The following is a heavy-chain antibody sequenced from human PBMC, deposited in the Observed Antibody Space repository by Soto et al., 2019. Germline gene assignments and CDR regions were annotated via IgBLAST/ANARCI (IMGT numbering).Heavy chain of an antibody. J-gene: IGHJ4*02. CDR2: IWKSGGTM. D-gene: IGHD1-26*01. V-gene: IGHV3-48*02. CDR3: ARDPHSLDF. CDR1: GFTFSSYS. Sequence: GGALRLSCAAFGFTFSSYSMNWVRQAPGKGLEWVAYIWKSGGTMYYADSVKGRFTISRDNAKNSLYLQMNSLRDEDTAVYYCARDPHSLDFWGQGTQVTVSS.